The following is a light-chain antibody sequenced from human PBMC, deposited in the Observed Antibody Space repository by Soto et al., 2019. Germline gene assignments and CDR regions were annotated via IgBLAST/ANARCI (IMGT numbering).Light chain of an antibody. J-gene: IGLJ2*01. CDR2: DIS. CDR1: STDVGGDYD. V-gene: IGLV2-14*01. Sequence: QSVLTQPASVSGSPGQSITISCTGTSTDVGGDYDVYWYQQHPGTAPKLMIYDISNRPSGVANRFSASKSGTTASLSIARLQAEAEDDADCSSYASSSSLGHWLFGGGTKLTVL. CDR3: SSYASSSSLGHWL.